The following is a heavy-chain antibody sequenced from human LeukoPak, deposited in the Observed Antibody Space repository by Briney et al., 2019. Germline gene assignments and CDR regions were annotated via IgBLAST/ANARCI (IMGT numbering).Heavy chain of an antibody. V-gene: IGHV1-69*05. CDR2: IIPIFGTA. CDR3: ARVRRWELPPDY. CDR1: GYTFTGYY. Sequence: ASVKVSCKSSGYTFTGYYMHWVRQAPGQGLEWMGGIIPIFGTANYAQKFQGRVTITTDESTSTAYMELSSLRSEDTAVYYCARVRRWELPPDYWGQGTLVTVSS. D-gene: IGHD1-26*01. J-gene: IGHJ4*02.